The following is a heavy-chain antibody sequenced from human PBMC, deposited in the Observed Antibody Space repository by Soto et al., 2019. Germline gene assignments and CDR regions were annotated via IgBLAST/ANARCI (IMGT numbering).Heavy chain of an antibody. D-gene: IGHD2-2*01. Sequence: QIQLVQSGPEVKNPGASVKVSCKTSGYTFTNYGFIWVRQAPRQGLEVMGWISAYNGDTKVPQKFQRRCTLTTDTSTSTASMELRSLVCEDSAVYYCARVPSCLPGDYWGQGTLVTVSS. J-gene: IGHJ4*02. CDR1: GYTFTNYG. V-gene: IGHV1-18*01. CDR3: ARVPSCLPGDY. CDR2: ISAYNGDT.